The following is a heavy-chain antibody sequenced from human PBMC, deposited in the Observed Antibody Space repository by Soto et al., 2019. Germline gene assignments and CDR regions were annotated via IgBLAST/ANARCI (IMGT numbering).Heavy chain of an antibody. CDR2: IYWDDDK. CDR3: AHRVRRTVFGLVTTTSIYFDF. Sequence: QITLNESGPTVVRPTETLTLTCRFSGFSLTTSGVGVGWIRQSPGKAPEWLALIYWDDDKRYSASLKSRLTITKDTSKNQVVLTVPDLDPTDTATYYCAHRVRRTVFGLVTTTSIYFDFWGQVTPVAVSS. CDR1: GFSLTTSGVG. V-gene: IGHV2-5*02. J-gene: IGHJ4*02. D-gene: IGHD3-3*01.